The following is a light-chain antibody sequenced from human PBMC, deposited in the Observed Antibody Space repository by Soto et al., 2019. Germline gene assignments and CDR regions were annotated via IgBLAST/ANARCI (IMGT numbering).Light chain of an antibody. Sequence: SYELTQPPSVSVAPGMTARITCGGNNIGSTSVHWYQQKPGQAPVLVIFYDSDRPSGIPERFSGSNSGSTATLTISRVEAGDEADYYCHVWDSSKSQEVFGGGTKLTVL. CDR2: YDS. CDR3: HVWDSSKSQEV. V-gene: IGLV3-21*04. CDR1: NIGSTS. J-gene: IGLJ2*01.